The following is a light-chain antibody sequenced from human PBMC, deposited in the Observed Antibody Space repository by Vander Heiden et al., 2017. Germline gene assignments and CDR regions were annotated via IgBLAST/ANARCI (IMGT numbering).Light chain of an antibody. CDR2: EAS. V-gene: IGKV3-11*01. CDR1: QSVSSY. Sequence: EIVLTQSPATLSLSPGERATLSCRASQSVSSYLAWYQQKPGQAPRLLIYEASNRATGIRARFSGSGSGTDFTLTISSLEPEDFAGYDGQPPRAFGQGTQLEIK. J-gene: IGKJ5*01. CDR3: QPPRA.